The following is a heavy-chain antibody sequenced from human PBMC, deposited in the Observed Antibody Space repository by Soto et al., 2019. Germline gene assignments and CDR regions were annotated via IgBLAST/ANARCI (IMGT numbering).Heavy chain of an antibody. CDR3: XRTFCSTTSCQAHDMDV. V-gene: IGHV4-61*01. Sequence: SETLSLTCTVSGGSVSSGSYYWTWIRQPPGKGLEWIGYIYYSGSTNYNPSLKSRVTISLDTSNNQFSLRLSSVTAADTAVYYCXRTFCSTTSCQAHDMDVWGQGTTVTVSS. J-gene: IGHJ6*02. D-gene: IGHD2-2*01. CDR2: IYYSGST. CDR1: GGSVSSGSYY.